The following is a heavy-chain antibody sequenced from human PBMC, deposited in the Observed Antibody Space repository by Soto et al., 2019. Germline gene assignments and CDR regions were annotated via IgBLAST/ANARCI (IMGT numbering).Heavy chain of an antibody. CDR2: IIPIFGTA. CDR1: GGTFSRHA. CDR3: ARGWGYDSTDYYYAY. D-gene: IGHD3-22*01. V-gene: IGHV1-69*01. Sequence: QVQLVQSGAEVRKPGSSVKVSCKASGGTFSRHAISWVRQAPGQGLEWMGGIIPIFGTANHAQKFQGRVTIIADESTSTVYMDLSSLRSEDTAMYYCARGWGYDSTDYYYAYWGEGTLGIVFS. J-gene: IGHJ4*02.